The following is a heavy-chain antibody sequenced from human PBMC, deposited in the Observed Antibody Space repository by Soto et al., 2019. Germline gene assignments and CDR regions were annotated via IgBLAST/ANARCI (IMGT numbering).Heavy chain of an antibody. Sequence: PSETLSLTCAVSGGSISSGGYSWSWIRQPPGKGLVWIGYIYHSGSTYYNPSLKSRVTISVDRSKNQFSLKLSSVTAADTAVYYCARAVLGFLRFDYWGLGTLVTVSS. J-gene: IGHJ4*02. V-gene: IGHV4-30-2*01. CDR2: IYHSGST. CDR3: ARAVLGFLRFDY. D-gene: IGHD3-3*01. CDR1: GGSISSGGYS.